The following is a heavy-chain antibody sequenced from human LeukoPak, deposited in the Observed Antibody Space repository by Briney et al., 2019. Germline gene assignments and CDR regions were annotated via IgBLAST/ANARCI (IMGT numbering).Heavy chain of an antibody. CDR2: ISRSSRTI. Sequence: GGSLRLSCAASGFTFSSYSMNWVRQAPGKGLEWVSYISRSSRTIYYADSVKGRFTSSRANAKNSLYQQMNSLRDEDTAVYYCARVGPGYCRSTSCYWGNSFDYWGQGTMVTVSS. CDR3: ARVGPGYCRSTSCYWGNSFDY. V-gene: IGHV3-48*02. D-gene: IGHD2-2*01. J-gene: IGHJ4*02. CDR1: GFTFSSYS.